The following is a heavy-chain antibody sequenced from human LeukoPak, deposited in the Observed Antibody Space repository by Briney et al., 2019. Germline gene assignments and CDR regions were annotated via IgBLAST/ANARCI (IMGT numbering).Heavy chain of an antibody. J-gene: IGHJ6*02. V-gene: IGHV3-48*03. Sequence: GGSLRLSCAASGFTFSSYEMNWVSQPPGKGLEWVSYISSSGSTIYYADSVKGRFTISRDNAKNSLYLQMNSLRAEDTAVYYCARGGRYCSGGSCYGVWGQGTTVTVSS. CDR3: ARGGRYCSGGSCYGV. CDR1: GFTFSSYE. CDR2: ISSSGSTI. D-gene: IGHD2-15*01.